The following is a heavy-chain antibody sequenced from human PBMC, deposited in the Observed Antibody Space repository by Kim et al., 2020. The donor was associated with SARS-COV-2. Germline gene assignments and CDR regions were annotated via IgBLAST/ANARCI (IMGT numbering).Heavy chain of an antibody. J-gene: IGHJ4*02. D-gene: IGHD3-9*01. Sequence: LKSRVTISVDTSKNQFSLKLSSVTAADTAVYYCARGIVVRYFDRVWYFDYWGQGTLVTVSS. V-gene: IGHV4-59*09. CDR3: ARGIVVRYFDRVWYFDY.